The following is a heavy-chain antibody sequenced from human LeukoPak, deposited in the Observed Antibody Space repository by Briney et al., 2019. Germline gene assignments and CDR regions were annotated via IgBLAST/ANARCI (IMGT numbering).Heavy chain of an antibody. V-gene: IGHV3-30-3*01. CDR1: GFTFSSYA. J-gene: IGHJ4*02. CDR2: ISYGGSNK. CDR3: ATGIQLWFLGY. Sequence: PGGSLRLSCAASGFTFSSYAMHWVRQAPGKGLEWVAVISYGGSNKYYADSVKGRFTISRDNSKNTLNLQMNSLRAEDTAVYYCATGIQLWFLGYWGQGTLVTVSS. D-gene: IGHD5-18*01.